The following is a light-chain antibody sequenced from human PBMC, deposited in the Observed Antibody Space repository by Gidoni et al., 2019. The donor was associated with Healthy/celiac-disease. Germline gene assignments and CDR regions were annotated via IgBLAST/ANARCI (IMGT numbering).Light chain of an antibody. V-gene: IGKV1-39*01. Sequence: DIQMTQSPSSLSASVGDRATITCRASTDISSYLNWYQQKPGKAPKPLIYDASSFQMGVPSRFSGSRSGTAFTLTISSLQPEDVATYYCRQNYSTPRWTFXGXTKVEIK. CDR2: DAS. CDR1: TDISSY. CDR3: RQNYSTPRWT. J-gene: IGKJ4*01.